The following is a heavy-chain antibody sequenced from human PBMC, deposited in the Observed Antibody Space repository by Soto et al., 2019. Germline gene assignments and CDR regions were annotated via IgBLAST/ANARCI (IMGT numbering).Heavy chain of an antibody. V-gene: IGHV4-39*01. Sequence: SETLSLTCTVSGGSFTNSSCYWVWIRQSPGKGLEWIGSVYYRGRSYSKSSVKSRVTISVDTSKNRFSLSLNSVTASDTAVYFCVSQRTTVPTQAYFDYWGPGALVTVSS. CDR2: VYYRGRS. D-gene: IGHD4-17*01. J-gene: IGHJ4*01. CDR3: VSQRTTVPTQAYFDY. CDR1: GGSFTNSSCY.